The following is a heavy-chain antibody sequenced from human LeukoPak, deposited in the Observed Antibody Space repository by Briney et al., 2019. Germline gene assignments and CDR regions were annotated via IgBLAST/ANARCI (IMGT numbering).Heavy chain of an antibody. Sequence: SETLSLTCTVSGDSISSSSDYWGWIRQPPGKGLEWIGSIYYSGSTNYNPSLKSRVTISVDTSKNQFSLKLSSVTAADTAVYYCARATSTVVIDYWGQGTLVTVSS. CDR1: GDSISSSSDY. CDR3: ARATSTVVIDY. CDR2: IYYSGST. V-gene: IGHV4-39*07. J-gene: IGHJ4*02. D-gene: IGHD4-23*01.